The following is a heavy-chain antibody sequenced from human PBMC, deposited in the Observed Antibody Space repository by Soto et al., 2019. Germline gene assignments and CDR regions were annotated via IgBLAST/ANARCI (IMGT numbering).Heavy chain of an antibody. J-gene: IGHJ6*02. D-gene: IGHD3-10*01. V-gene: IGHV3-30*03. CDR2: ISYDGSNK. CDR3: AGGFGELLSFPYYYYYGMDV. CDR1: GFTFSSYG. Sequence: GGSLRLSCAASGFTFSSYGMHWVRQAPGKGLEWVAVISYDGSNKYYADSVKGRFTISRDNSKNTLYLQMNSLRAEDTAVYYCAGGFGELLSFPYYYYYGMDVWGQGTTVTVSS.